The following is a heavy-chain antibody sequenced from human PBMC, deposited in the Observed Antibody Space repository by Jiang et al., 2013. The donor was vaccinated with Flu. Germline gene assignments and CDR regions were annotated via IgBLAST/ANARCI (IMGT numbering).Heavy chain of an antibody. CDR1: GFTFSSYG. J-gene: IGHJ4*02. CDR3: AKDGGQWLAEGGLDY. Sequence: LVESGGGVVQPGRSLRLSCAASGFTFSSYGMHWVRQAPGKGLEWVAVISYDGSNKYYADSVKGRFTISRDNSKNTLYLQMNSLRAEDTAVYYCAKDGGQWLAEGGLDYWGQGTLVTVSS. D-gene: IGHD6-19*01. CDR2: ISYDGSNK. V-gene: IGHV3-30*18.